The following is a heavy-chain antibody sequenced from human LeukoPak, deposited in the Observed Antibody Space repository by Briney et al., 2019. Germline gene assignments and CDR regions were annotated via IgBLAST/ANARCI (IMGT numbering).Heavy chain of an antibody. Sequence: SETLSLTCTVSGDSISSYYWSWIRQPPGKGVEWIGYIYYSGSTNYNPSLKSRATISVDTSKNQFSLKLTSVTAADTAVYYCARGRRRIAVRPANYYYYSIDVWGKGTTVTVSS. CDR1: GDSISSYY. V-gene: IGHV4-59*12. D-gene: IGHD6-6*01. CDR2: IYYSGST. CDR3: ARGRRRIAVRPANYYYYSIDV. J-gene: IGHJ6*03.